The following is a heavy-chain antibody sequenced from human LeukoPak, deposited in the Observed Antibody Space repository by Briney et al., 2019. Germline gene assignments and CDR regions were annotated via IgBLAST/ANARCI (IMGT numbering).Heavy chain of an antibody. CDR3: TTERSQPEDDAFDI. Sequence: QPGGSLRLSCAASGFTFSSYAMSWVRQAPGKGLEWVSAISGSGGSTYYADSVKGRFTISRDNSKNTLYLQMNSLKTEDTAVYYCTTERSQPEDDAFDIWGQGTMVTVSS. J-gene: IGHJ3*02. V-gene: IGHV3-23*01. CDR1: GFTFSSYA. CDR2: ISGSGGST.